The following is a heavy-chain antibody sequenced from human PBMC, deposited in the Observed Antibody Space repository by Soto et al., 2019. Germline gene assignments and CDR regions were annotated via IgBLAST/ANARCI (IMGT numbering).Heavy chain of an antibody. CDR2: VISIFQTP. Sequence: QAQLVQSGAEVKKPGSSVKVSCKASGGSFSDYTINWVRQAPGQGLEWMGGVISIFQTPTYAQNFQGRVTITADESTSTAYMELNSLTSGDTAVYYCARVSRGPIDNWGEGTLVTVSS. CDR3: ARVSRGPIDN. V-gene: IGHV1-69*01. D-gene: IGHD3-10*01. J-gene: IGHJ4*02. CDR1: GGSFSDYT.